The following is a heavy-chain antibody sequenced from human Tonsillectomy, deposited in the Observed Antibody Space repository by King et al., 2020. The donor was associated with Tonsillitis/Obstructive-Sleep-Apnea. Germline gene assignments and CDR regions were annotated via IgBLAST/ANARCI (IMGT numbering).Heavy chain of an antibody. CDR3: ARDNYYGSGNYYNPLYYFDY. CDR1: RFTFSRYW. Sequence: VQLVESGGGLFQPGGSLRLSCAASRFTFSRYWMSWVRQAPGKGLEWVANIKHDGSEKNYVDSVKGRFTISRDNAKNSLYLQMNSLRAEDTAVYYCARDNYYGSGNYYNPLYYFDYWGQGTLVTVSS. D-gene: IGHD3-10*01. CDR2: IKHDGSEK. J-gene: IGHJ4*02. V-gene: IGHV3-7*04.